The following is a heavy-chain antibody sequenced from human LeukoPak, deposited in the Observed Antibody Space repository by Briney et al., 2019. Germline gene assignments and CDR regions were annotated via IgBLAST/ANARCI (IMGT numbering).Heavy chain of an antibody. Sequence: VASVTVSCKVSGYTLTELSMHWVRQAPPKGRGWMGGFDPEDGETIYTQKFQGRVTMTEDTSTDTAYMELSSLRSEGTAVYYCATRVACSSTSCYSFDYWGQGTLVTASS. CDR2: FDPEDGET. V-gene: IGHV1-24*01. CDR3: ATRVACSSTSCYSFDY. CDR1: GYTLTELS. D-gene: IGHD2-2*01. J-gene: IGHJ4*02.